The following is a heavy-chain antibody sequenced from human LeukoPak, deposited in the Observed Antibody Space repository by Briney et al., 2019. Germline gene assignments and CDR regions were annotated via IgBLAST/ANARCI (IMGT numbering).Heavy chain of an antibody. V-gene: IGHV3-30*09. CDR1: GFRLSNHA. CDR3: ARDISGGGLDY. CDR2: ISYDVNIK. Sequence: SGGSLRPSCAASGFRLSNHAMHWVRQAPGKGLEWVAMISYDVNIKYYGDSVKGRFAVSRDNSKNTLSLQMNSLRPEDTALYYCARDISGGGLDYWGQGTLVTVST. D-gene: IGHD3-16*01. J-gene: IGHJ4*02.